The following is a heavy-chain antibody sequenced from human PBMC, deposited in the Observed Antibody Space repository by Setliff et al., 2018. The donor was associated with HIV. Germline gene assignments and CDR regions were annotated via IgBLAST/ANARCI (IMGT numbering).Heavy chain of an antibody. V-gene: IGHV4-34*01. CDR2: INHSGST. CDR1: GGSFSGSY. Sequence: PSETLSLTCAVYGGSFSGSYWSWIRQPPGKGLEWIGEINHSGSTNYNPSLKSRVTISVDTYKNQFSLKLTSVTAADTAVYYCASCIFGDYTWFDVWGQGTLVTVSS. D-gene: IGHD4-17*01. J-gene: IGHJ5*02. CDR3: ASCIFGDYTWFDV.